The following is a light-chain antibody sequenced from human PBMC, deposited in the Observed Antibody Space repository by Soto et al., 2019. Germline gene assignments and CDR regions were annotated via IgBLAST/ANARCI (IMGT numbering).Light chain of an antibody. Sequence: EIVMTQSPATLSVSPGERATLSCRASQSVSSNLAWYQQKPGQAPRLLIYGASTRATGIPARFSRSVSGTEFTLTISTLQSEDFAVYYCHHYNNSPSRTFGQVTKVEIK. J-gene: IGKJ1*01. CDR1: QSVSSN. V-gene: IGKV3-15*01. CDR2: GAS. CDR3: HHYNNSPSRT.